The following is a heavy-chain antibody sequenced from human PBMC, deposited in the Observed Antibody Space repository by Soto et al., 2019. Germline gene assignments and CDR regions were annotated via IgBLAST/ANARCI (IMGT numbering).Heavy chain of an antibody. V-gene: IGHV3-30*18. CDR1: GFTFSSYG. Sequence: QVQLVESGGGVVQPGRSLRLSCAASGFTFSSYGMHWVRQAPGKGLEWVAVISYDGSNKYYADSVKGRFTISRDNSKNTLYLQMNSLRAEDTAVYYCANNRRFTMVRGVHLPPLGYWGQGTLVTVSS. D-gene: IGHD3-10*01. J-gene: IGHJ4*02. CDR2: ISYDGSNK. CDR3: ANNRRFTMVRGVHLPPLGY.